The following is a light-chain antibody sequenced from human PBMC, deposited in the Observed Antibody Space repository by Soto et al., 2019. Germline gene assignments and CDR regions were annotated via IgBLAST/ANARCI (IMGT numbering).Light chain of an antibody. V-gene: IGKV3-20*01. CDR3: QQYYSSWT. J-gene: IGKJ1*01. Sequence: EIVLTQSPGTLSLSPGEGATLSCWASQTVSSNYLAWYQQRPGQAPRLIIYGASSRATGIPARFSGSGSGSEFTLTISSLQPDDFGTYYCQQYYSSWTFGQGTKVDIK. CDR1: QTVSSNY. CDR2: GAS.